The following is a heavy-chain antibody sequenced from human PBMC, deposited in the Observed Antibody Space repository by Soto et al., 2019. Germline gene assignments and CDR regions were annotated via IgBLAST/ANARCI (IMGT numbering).Heavy chain of an antibody. CDR1: GFTFSSYS. CDR2: INSRSSSI. J-gene: IGHJ4*02. D-gene: IGHD4-17*01. Sequence: GGSLRLSCAASGFTFSSYSMNWVRQAPGKGLEWVSYINSRSSSINYADSMKGRFTISRDNAKNSLYLQMNGLRAEDTAVYYCAREPPYGEFAFDYWGQGTQVTVSS. V-gene: IGHV3-48*01. CDR3: AREPPYGEFAFDY.